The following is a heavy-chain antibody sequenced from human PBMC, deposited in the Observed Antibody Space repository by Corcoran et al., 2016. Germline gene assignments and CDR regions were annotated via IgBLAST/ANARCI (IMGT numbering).Heavy chain of an antibody. D-gene: IGHD3-10*01. V-gene: IGHV4-34*01. CDR1: GGSFSGYY. CDR2: INHSGST. CDR3: ARGDGLYGSGSPSDY. J-gene: IGHJ4*02. Sequence: QVQLQQWGAGLLKPSETLSLTCAVYGGSFSGYYWSWIRQPPGQGLEWIGEINHSGSTNYNPSLKSRVTISVDTSTNQFSLKLSAVTAADTAVYYGARGDGLYGSGSPSDYWGQGTLVTVSS.